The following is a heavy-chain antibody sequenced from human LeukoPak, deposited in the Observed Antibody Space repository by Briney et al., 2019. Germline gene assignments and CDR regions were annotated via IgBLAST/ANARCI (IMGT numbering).Heavy chain of an antibody. CDR3: TRSMAAPDKREYFFDF. V-gene: IGHV6-1*01. CDR1: GDSLSNKIAA. D-gene: IGHD6-13*01. Sequence: SQTLSLTRGISGDSLSNKIAAWNWIRQSPSRGLEWLGRTFYRSKWSREYAETVRSRITINPDTSKNPYSMQLNLVTPEDTSVYYCTRSMAAPDKREYFFDFWGQGILVTVSS. J-gene: IGHJ4*02. CDR2: TFYRSKWSR.